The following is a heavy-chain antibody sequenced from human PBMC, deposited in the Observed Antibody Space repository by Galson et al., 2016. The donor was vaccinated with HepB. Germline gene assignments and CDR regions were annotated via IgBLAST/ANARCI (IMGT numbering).Heavy chain of an antibody. Sequence: SETLSLTCTVSGGSISSSSYYWGWIRQPPGKGLEWIGSIYYSGSTYYNPSLQSRVTISVDTSKNQFSLNLSSVTAADTAVYYCARVWGSMLYYFDYWGQGTLVTVSS. D-gene: IGHD3-16*01. CDR1: GGSISSSSYY. CDR2: IYYSGST. CDR3: ARVWGSMLYYFDY. V-gene: IGHV4-39*07. J-gene: IGHJ4*02.